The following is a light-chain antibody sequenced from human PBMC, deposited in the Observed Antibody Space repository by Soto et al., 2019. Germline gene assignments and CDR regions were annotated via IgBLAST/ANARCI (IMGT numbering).Light chain of an antibody. CDR1: QSVSSSY. V-gene: IGKV3-20*01. Sequence: EIVLTQSPGTLSLSPGERATLSCRASQSVSSSYLAWYQQKPGQAPRLLIYGASSRATGIPDRFSGSGSGTDFSLTISRLVPDDSAVYYCQQYGSSYTFGQGPKLEI. CDR3: QQYGSSYT. J-gene: IGKJ2*01. CDR2: GAS.